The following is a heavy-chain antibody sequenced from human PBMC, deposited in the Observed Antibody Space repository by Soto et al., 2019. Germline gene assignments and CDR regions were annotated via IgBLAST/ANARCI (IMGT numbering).Heavy chain of an antibody. D-gene: IGHD1-26*01. CDR3: ARERKELLLGIGRWFDP. Sequence: QVQLVESGGGVVQPGRSLRLSCAASGFTFSSYGMHWVRQAPGKGLEWVAVIWYDGSNKYYADSVKGRFTISRDNSKNTLYLQMNSLRAEDTAVYYCARERKELLLGIGRWFDPWGKGPLVTVSS. V-gene: IGHV3-33*01. CDR2: IWYDGSNK. J-gene: IGHJ5*02. CDR1: GFTFSSYG.